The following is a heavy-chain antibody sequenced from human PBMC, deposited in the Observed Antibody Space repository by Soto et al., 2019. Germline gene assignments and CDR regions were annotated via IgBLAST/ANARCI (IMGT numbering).Heavy chain of an antibody. D-gene: IGHD3-3*01. V-gene: IGHV3-64D*08. CDR3: VRDVFGVVIFDS. CDR1: GFSFRDSA. Sequence: GGSLRLSCSASGFSFRDSAMHWVRQAPGKELEYVSAISTHGRNTYCADSVKGRFTISRDNSKNTVHLQMSSLRVEDTAVYYCVRDVFGVVIFDSWGQGTPVTVSS. J-gene: IGHJ4*02. CDR2: ISTHGRNT.